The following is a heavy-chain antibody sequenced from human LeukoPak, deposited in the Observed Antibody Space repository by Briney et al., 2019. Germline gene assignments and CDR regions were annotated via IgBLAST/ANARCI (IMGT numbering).Heavy chain of an antibody. Sequence: GRSLRLSCAASGFTFSSYWMSWVRQAPGKGLEWVADIKQDGSERYYVDSVKGRFTISRDNAKNSLYLQIDSLRAEDTAVYYCTTETYRRFDYWGQGTLVTVSS. CDR3: TTETYRRFDY. V-gene: IGHV3-7*01. CDR2: IKQDGSER. J-gene: IGHJ4*02. CDR1: GFTFSSYW.